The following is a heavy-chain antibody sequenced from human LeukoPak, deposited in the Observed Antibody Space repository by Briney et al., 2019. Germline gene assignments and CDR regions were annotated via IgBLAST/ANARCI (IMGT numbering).Heavy chain of an antibody. D-gene: IGHD3-22*01. V-gene: IGHV4-30-4*01. CDR3: ARPYYYDSRIDP. CDR1: GGSISSGDYY. Sequence: SQTLSLTCTVSGGSISSGDYYWSWIRQPPGTGLEWIAYMYYGGSTYYNPSLKSRVTMSAYTSKNQLSLKLSSVTAADTAVYYCARPYYYDSRIDPWGQGILVTVSS. CDR2: MYYGGST. J-gene: IGHJ5*02.